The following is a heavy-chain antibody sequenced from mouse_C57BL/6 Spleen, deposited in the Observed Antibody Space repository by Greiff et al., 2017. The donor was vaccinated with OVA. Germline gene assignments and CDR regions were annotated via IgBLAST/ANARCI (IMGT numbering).Heavy chain of an antibody. D-gene: IGHD1-1*01. CDR3: ARLGYYGSTWYFDV. CDR1: GYTFTSYW. V-gene: IGHV1-53*01. Sequence: VQLQQSGTELVKPGASVKLSCKASGYTFTSYWMHWVKQRPGQGLEWIGNINPSNGGTNYNEKFKSKATLTVDKSSSTAYMQLSSLTSEDSAVYYCARLGYYGSTWYFDVWGTGTTVTVSS. J-gene: IGHJ1*03. CDR2: INPSNGGT.